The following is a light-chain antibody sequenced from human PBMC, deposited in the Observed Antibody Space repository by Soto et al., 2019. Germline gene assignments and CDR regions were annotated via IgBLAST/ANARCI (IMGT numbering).Light chain of an antibody. V-gene: IGKV3-20*01. CDR1: QSVTSSY. CDR2: GAS. Sequence: EIVLTQSPGTLSLSPGERATLSCRASQSVTSSYLSWYQQKPGQAPRLLIYGASSQATGIPDRFSGSGSGTDFTITISSREPEEFAEYYRQLFGSAPLYTFGQGTKLEIK. CDR3: QLFGSAPLYT. J-gene: IGKJ2*01.